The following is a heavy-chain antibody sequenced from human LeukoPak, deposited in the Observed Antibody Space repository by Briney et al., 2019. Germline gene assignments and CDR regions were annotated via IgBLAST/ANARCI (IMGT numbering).Heavy chain of an antibody. CDR2: IYYSGST. Sequence: SETLSLTCTVSGGSISSHYLSWIRQPPGKGLEWVGYIYYSGSTNYNPSLKSRVTISVDTSKTQLSLKLSSETAADTAVYYCARAQNYYDSSGYTYWGQGTLVTVSS. CDR1: GGSISSHY. D-gene: IGHD3-22*01. CDR3: ARAQNYYDSSGYTY. V-gene: IGHV4-59*11. J-gene: IGHJ4*02.